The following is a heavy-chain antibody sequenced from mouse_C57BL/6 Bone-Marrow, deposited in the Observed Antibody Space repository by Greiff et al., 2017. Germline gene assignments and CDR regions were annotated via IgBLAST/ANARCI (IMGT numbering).Heavy chain of an antibody. V-gene: IGHV1-50*01. CDR3: ARSGGNYDYFDY. CDR2: IDPSDSYT. Sequence: QVQLQQPGAELVKPGASVKLSCKASGYTFTSYWMQWVKQRPGQGLEWIGEIDPSDSYTNYNQKFKGKATLTVDTSSSTAYMQLSSLTSEDSAVYYCARSGGNYDYFDYWGQGTTLTVSS. CDR1: GYTFTSYW. D-gene: IGHD2-1*01. J-gene: IGHJ2*01.